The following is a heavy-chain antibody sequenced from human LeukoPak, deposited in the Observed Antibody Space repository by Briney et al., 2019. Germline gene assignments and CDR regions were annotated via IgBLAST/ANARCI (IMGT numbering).Heavy chain of an antibody. D-gene: IGHD6-19*01. CDR3: ARGSGWYEVWFDP. CDR2: INHSGST. CDR1: GGSISSYY. J-gene: IGHJ5*02. Sequence: SETLSLTCTVPGGSISSYYWSWIRQPPGKGLEWIGEINHSGSTNYNPSLKSRVTISVDTSKNQFSLKLSSVTAADTAVYYCARGSGWYEVWFDPWGQGTLVTVSS. V-gene: IGHV4-34*01.